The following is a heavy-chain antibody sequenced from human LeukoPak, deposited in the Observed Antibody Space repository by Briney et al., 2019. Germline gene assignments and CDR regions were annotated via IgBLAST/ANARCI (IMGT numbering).Heavy chain of an antibody. J-gene: IGHJ4*02. CDR2: IKEDESEK. CDR1: GFTLSNYW. V-gene: IGHV3-7*02. Sequence: GGSLRLSCAASGFTLSNYWMSWVRQAPGKGLEWVANIKEDESEKYYVDSVKGRFTISRDNAKNSLYLQMNSLRAEDTAVYYCARTIRGYWGQGTLVTVSS. D-gene: IGHD3-10*01. CDR3: ARTIRGY.